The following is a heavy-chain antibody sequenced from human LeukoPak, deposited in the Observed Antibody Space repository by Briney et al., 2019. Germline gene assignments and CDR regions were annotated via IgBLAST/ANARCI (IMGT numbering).Heavy chain of an antibody. J-gene: IGHJ4*02. CDR2: IDPSDSYT. D-gene: IGHD1-26*01. CDR1: GYNFTSSW. CDR3: ARLVGGTVDY. V-gene: IGHV5-10-1*01. Sequence: GESLKISCKGSGYNFTSSWISWVRQMPGKGLGWMGRIDPSDSYTNYSPSFQGHATISADKSASSAYLQWSSLKASDTAMYYCARLVGGTVDYWGQGTLVTVSS.